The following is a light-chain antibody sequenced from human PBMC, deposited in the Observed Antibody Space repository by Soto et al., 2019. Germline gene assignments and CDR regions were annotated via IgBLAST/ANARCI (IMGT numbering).Light chain of an antibody. CDR3: QQYSNTPQS. J-gene: IGKJ1*01. V-gene: IGKV4-1*01. CDR2: WAS. CDR1: QSVLYSSNNKNY. Sequence: DIVMTQSPDSLAVSLGERATINCKSSQSVLYSSNNKNYLAWYQQKPGQPPRLLIYWASTRESGVPDRFSGSGSGTHFTLTISSLQAEDVAVYYCQQYSNTPQSFGQGTKVEIK.